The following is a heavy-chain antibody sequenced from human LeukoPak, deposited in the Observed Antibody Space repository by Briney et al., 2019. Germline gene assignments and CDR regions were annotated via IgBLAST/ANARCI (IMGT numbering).Heavy chain of an antibody. Sequence: ASVKVSCKASGYTFTSYDINWVRQATGQGLEWMGWMNPNSGNTGYAQKFQGRVTMTRNTSISTAYMELSSLRSEDTAVYYCARAQQNYYDSSGYTNWFDPWGQGTLVTVSS. CDR3: ARAQQNYYDSSGYTNWFDP. CDR2: MNPNSGNT. CDR1: GYTFTSYD. V-gene: IGHV1-8*01. J-gene: IGHJ5*02. D-gene: IGHD3-22*01.